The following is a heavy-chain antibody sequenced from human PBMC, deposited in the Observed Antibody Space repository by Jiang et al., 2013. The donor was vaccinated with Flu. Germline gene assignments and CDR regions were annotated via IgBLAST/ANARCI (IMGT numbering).Heavy chain of an antibody. D-gene: IGHD4-11*01. CDR2: ISDDGRDR. V-gene: IGHV3-30*04. CDR3: ARVADYSDYVVQNPMFFYYGMDV. CDR1: GFIFSNCA. J-gene: IGHJ6*02. Sequence: VQLLESGGGVVQPGRSLRLSCAASGFIFSNCAVHWVRQAPGKGLEWVAIISDDGRDRYYADSVKGRFTISRDNSNNTLYLQMNSLRTEDTAIYYCARVADYSDYVVQNPMFFYYGMDVWGQGTTVTV.